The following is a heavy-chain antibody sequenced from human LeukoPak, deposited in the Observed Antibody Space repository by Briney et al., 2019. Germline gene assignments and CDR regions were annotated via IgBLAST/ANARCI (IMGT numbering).Heavy chain of an antibody. D-gene: IGHD6-13*01. CDR2: IRYDGSNK. J-gene: IGHJ5*02. Sequence: PGGSLRLSCAASGFTFSSYDMHWVRQAPGKGLEWVAFIRYDGSNKYYADSVKGRFTISRDNSKNTLYLQMNSLRAEDTAVYYCAKRLGSWHNWFDPWGQGTLVTVSS. V-gene: IGHV3-30*02. CDR1: GFTFSSYD. CDR3: AKRLGSWHNWFDP.